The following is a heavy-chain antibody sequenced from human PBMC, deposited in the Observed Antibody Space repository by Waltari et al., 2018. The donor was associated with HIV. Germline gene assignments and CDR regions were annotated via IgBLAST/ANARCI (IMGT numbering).Heavy chain of an antibody. V-gene: IGHV3-74*01. CDR2: SESDGVTR. J-gene: IGHJ4*02. D-gene: IGHD3-9*01. Sequence: VQLVESGGGSIKTGGSLRLSCAAWGCSVYNHWMDWVRQGPGKGLWWIARSESDGVTRRYADAVKCRLGISRETGSTAIYLQCNSLRVDDTAVYVCARAARYFEFSTFDEDYYFDLWGRGTRVAVSS. CDR1: GCSVYNHW. CDR3: ARAARYFEFSTFDEDYYFDL.